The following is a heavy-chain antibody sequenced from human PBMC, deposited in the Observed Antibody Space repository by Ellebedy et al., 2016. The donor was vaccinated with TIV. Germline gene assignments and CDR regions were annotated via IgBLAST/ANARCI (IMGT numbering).Heavy chain of an antibody. Sequence: SVKVSXKASRGTFSSYAISWVRQAPGQGLEWMGGIIPIFGTANYAQKFQGRVTITADESTSTAYMELSSLRSEDTAVYYCARVIAVAGTRYGIYYYYYYGMDVWGQGTTVTVSS. CDR3: ARVIAVAGTRYGIYYYYYYGMDV. J-gene: IGHJ6*02. CDR1: RGTFSSYA. CDR2: IIPIFGTA. V-gene: IGHV1-69*13. D-gene: IGHD6-19*01.